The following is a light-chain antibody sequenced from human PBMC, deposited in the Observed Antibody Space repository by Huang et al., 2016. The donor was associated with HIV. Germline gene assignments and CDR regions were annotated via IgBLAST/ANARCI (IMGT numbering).Light chain of an antibody. J-gene: IGKJ1*01. CDR1: QSVSRN. CDR3: QQYNNWPWT. Sequence: EILMTQSPATLSVSPGDRATLSCRASQSVSRNLAWYQQKPGQPPRLLMSAASTRATGTPARFSGGGSETEFTLTVSSLQSEDFAVYYCQQYNNWPWTFGQGTKVESK. CDR2: AAS. V-gene: IGKV3-15*01.